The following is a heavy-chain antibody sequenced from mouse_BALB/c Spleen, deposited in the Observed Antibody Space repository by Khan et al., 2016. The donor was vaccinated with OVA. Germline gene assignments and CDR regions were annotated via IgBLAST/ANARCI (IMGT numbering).Heavy chain of an antibody. D-gene: IGHD2-13*01. CDR2: IWIGGSA. J-gene: IGHJ1*01. CDR1: GFSLSRYS. V-gene: IGHV2-6-4*01. CDR3: ARNSDGGSYWYFDV. Sequence: QVQLKESGPGLVAPSQSLSITCTVSGFSLSRYSVHWVRQPPGKGLEWLGIIWIGGSAVYNSPLNSRLSISKDNSKSQAFLKMNSMQTDDTATYYCARNSDGGSYWYFDVWGAGTTVTVSS.